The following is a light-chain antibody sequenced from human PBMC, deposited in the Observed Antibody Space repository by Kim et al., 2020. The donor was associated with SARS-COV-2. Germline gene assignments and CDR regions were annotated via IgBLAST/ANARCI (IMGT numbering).Light chain of an antibody. Sequence: EIVLTQSPATLSLSPGERATLSCRASQSVTTYLAWYQHRPGQSPRLLIYDASNRASGIPARFSGSGSGTDFTLTIDSLEPEDFAVYYCHHRITWPRTFGGGTKVYIK. V-gene: IGKV3-11*01. J-gene: IGKJ4*01. CDR1: QSVTTY. CDR2: DAS. CDR3: HHRITWPRT.